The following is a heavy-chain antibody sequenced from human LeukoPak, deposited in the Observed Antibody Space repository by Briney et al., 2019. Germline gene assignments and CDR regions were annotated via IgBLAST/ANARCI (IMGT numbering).Heavy chain of an antibody. CDR2: IYYSGAT. V-gene: IGHV4-31*03. CDR3: ARDDRSGYYYPFDY. D-gene: IGHD3-22*01. J-gene: IGHJ4*02. CDR1: DDSISSGGSY. Sequence: SQTLSLTCTVSDDSISSGGSYWSWIRQHPGKGLEWIGYIYYSGATHYNPSLKSRVTISVDTSKNQFSLKLSSVTAADTAVYYCARDDRSGYYYPFDYWGQGTLVTVSS.